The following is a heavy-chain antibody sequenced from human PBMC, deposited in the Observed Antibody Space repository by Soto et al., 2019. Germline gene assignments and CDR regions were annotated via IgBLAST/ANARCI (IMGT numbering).Heavy chain of an antibody. V-gene: IGHV2-5*02. CDR3: AGVYGSGSYPPPYNWFDP. J-gene: IGHJ5*02. CDR1: GFSLSTSGVG. CDR2: IYWDDDK. D-gene: IGHD3-10*01. Sequence: QITLKESGPTLVKPTQTLTLTCTFSGFSLSTSGVGVGWIRQPPGKALEWLALIYWDDDKRYSPSLKSRLTITKDTSKKQLVLTMTNMDPVDTATYYCAGVYGSGSYPPPYNWFDPWGQGTLVTVSS.